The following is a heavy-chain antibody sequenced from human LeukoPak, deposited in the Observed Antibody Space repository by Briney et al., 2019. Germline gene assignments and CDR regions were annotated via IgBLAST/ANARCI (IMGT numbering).Heavy chain of an antibody. CDR3: ARDHSYCSSTSCYSFPWFDP. V-gene: IGHV1-18*01. D-gene: IGHD2-2*02. J-gene: IGHJ5*02. CDR2: ISAYNGNT. CDR1: GYTITSYG. Sequence: ASVKVSCKASGYTITSYGISWVRQAPGQGLEWMGWISAYNGNTNYAPKLQGRVTMTTDTSTSTAYMELRSLRSDDTAVYYCARDHSYCSSTSCYSFPWFDPWGQGTLVTVSS.